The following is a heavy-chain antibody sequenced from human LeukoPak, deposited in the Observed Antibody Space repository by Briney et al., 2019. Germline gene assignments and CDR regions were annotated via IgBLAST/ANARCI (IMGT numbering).Heavy chain of an antibody. J-gene: IGHJ4*02. CDR1: GFTLSSYN. D-gene: IGHD1-26*01. Sequence: GGSLRLSCSASGFTLSSYNITSVRQAPGKGLDWVASISSGTSYIYYADSVKGRFTISSDNAKNSLYLQMNSLRAEGTAVYYCARDRSTIVRSFDYWGQGTLVTVSS. V-gene: IGHV3-21*01. CDR3: ARDRSTIVRSFDY. CDR2: ISSGTSYI.